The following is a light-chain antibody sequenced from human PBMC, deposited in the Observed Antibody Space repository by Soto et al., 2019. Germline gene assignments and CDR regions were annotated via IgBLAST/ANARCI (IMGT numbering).Light chain of an antibody. J-gene: IGLJ2*01. CDR1: NLGDKY. CDR3: QAWDSITVV. V-gene: IGLV3-1*01. Sequence: SYELTQPPSMSVSPGQTASITCSGDNLGDKYVCWYQQKPGQSPVLVIYKDNKRPSGIPERFSGSNSGNTATLTISGTQAMDEADYYCQAWDSITVVFGGGTQLTVL. CDR2: KDN.